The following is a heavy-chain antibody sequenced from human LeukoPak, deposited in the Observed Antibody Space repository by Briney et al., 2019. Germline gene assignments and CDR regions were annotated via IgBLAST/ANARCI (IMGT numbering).Heavy chain of an antibody. D-gene: IGHD6-19*01. J-gene: IGHJ4*02. CDR3: AKDRYSSGQYYFDY. CDR2: ISYDGSNK. CDR1: GFTFSSYG. Sequence: GGSLRLSCAASGFTFSSYGMRWVRQAPGKGLEWVAVISYDGSNKYYADSVKGRFTISRDNSKNTLYLQMNSLRAEDTAVYYCAKDRYSSGQYYFDYWGQGTLVTVSS. V-gene: IGHV3-30*18.